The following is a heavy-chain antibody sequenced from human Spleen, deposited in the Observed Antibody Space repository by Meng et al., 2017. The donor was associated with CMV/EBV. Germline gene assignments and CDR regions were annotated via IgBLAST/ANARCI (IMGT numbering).Heavy chain of an antibody. J-gene: IGHJ4*02. CDR2: IYWNDDK. CDR1: GFSLSSSEVG. Sequence: SGPTLVKPTQTLTLTCTFSGFSLSSSEVGVGWLRQPPGKAPEWLALIYWNDDKRYSPSLKSRLTITKDTSKNQVVLTMTNMDPVDTATYYCAHSNAIFYGDYDFDYWGQGTLVTVSS. CDR3: AHSNAIFYGDYDFDY. D-gene: IGHD4-17*01. V-gene: IGHV2-5*01.